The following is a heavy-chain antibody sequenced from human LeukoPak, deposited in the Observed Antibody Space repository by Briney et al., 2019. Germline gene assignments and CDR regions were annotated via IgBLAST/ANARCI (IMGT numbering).Heavy chain of an antibody. D-gene: IGHD1-26*01. CDR2: ISTYNGNT. Sequence: GASVKVSCKASGYTFTDYGVHWVRQAPGQGLEWMGWISTYNGNTHYVQNLQDRVVMTTDASTSTAFMELSRLRSDDTAVYYCAREYSGSYSLDYWGQGTLVTVSS. V-gene: IGHV1-18*01. CDR3: AREYSGSYSLDY. J-gene: IGHJ4*02. CDR1: GYTFTDYG.